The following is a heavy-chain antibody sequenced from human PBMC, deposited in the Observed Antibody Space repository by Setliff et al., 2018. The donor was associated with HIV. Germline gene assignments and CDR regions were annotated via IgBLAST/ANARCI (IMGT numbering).Heavy chain of an antibody. CDR1: GGSMSTYY. Sequence: PSETLSLTCTVSGGSMSTYYWSWIRQPPGKGLEWIGYIYTSGSTDYNPSLKSRVTISVDTSKNQVSLKLNSVTAADTAVYYCARSPGVDTNMAFDYWGQGTLVTVSS. V-gene: IGHV4-59*01. D-gene: IGHD5-18*01. J-gene: IGHJ4*02. CDR3: ARSPGVDTNMAFDY. CDR2: IYTSGST.